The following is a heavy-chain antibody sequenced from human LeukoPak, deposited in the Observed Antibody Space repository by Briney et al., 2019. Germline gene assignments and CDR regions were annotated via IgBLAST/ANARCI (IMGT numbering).Heavy chain of an antibody. V-gene: IGHV1-46*01. CDR2: INPSGGST. CDR1: GYTFTSYY. CDR3: ARDKSRGQGLRYYYYYMDV. Sequence: ASVKVSCKASGYTFTSYYMHWVRQAPGQGLEWMGIINPSGGSTSYAQKFQGRVTMTRDTSTSTVYMELSSLRSEDTAVYYCARDKSRGQGLRYYYYYMDVWGKGTTVTISS. J-gene: IGHJ6*03.